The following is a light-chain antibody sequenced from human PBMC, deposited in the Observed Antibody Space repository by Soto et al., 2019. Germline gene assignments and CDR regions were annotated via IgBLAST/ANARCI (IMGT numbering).Light chain of an antibody. CDR3: SSFARSNNFV. Sequence: QSALTQPPSASGSPGQSVTISCTGTSSVVGAYDYVSWYQQHPGEAPKLMIYEVTKRPTGVPDRFSGSKSGNTASLTVSGLQTEDEADYYCSSFARSNNFVFGTGTKVTVL. J-gene: IGLJ1*01. CDR1: SSVVGAYDY. CDR2: EVT. V-gene: IGLV2-8*01.